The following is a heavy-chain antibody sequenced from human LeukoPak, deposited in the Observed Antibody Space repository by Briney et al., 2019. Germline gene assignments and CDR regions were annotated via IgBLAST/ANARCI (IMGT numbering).Heavy chain of an antibody. J-gene: IGHJ4*02. V-gene: IGHV1-18*01. CDR2: ISAYNGNT. CDR3: ARDIRIPYSSGWYYFDY. Sequence: ASVKVSCKASGYTFTSYGISWVRQAPGQGLEWMGWISAYNGNTNYAQKLQGRVTMTTDTSTSTACMELRSLRSDDTAVYYCARDIRIPYSSGWYYFDYWGQGTLVTVSS. D-gene: IGHD6-19*01. CDR1: GYTFTSYG.